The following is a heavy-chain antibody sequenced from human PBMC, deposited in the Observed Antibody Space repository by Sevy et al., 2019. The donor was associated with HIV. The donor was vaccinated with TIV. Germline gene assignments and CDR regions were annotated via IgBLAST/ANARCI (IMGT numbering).Heavy chain of an antibody. J-gene: IGHJ5*02. Sequence: GGSLRLSCAASGFTFSNFGMHWVRQAPGKGLEWVAVISFDGSEHYYADSVKGRLTISRDNTKNTLYLQMNSLRAEDTAVYYCARRPTDQSGSYWFDPWGQGTLVTVSS. V-gene: IGHV3-30*03. CDR1: GFTFSNFG. CDR2: ISFDGSEH. D-gene: IGHD1-26*01. CDR3: ARRPTDQSGSYWFDP.